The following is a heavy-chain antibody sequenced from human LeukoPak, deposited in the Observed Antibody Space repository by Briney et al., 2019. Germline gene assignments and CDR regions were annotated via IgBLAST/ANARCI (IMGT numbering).Heavy chain of an antibody. CDR2: IYTSGST. CDR3: ARDDYGDYVDTFDY. J-gene: IGHJ4*02. V-gene: IGHV4-61*02. CDR1: GGSISSGSYY. D-gene: IGHD4-17*01. Sequence: SETLSLTCTVSGGSISSGSYYWSWIRQPAGKGLEWIGRIYTSGSTNYNPSLKSRVTISVDTSKNQFSLKLSSVTAADTAVYYCARDDYGDYVDTFDYWGQGTLVTVSS.